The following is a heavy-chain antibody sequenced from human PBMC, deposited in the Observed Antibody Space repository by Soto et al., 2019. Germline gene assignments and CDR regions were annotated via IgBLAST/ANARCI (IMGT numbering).Heavy chain of an antibody. D-gene: IGHD3-22*01. CDR2: ISSDGKSE. J-gene: IGHJ4*02. V-gene: IGHV3-30*18. CDR3: AKTITTYSGDSRGRGALVDY. Sequence: QVQLVESGGGVVQPGRSLRLSCAASGFTFSTYGMHWVRQPPGKGLEWVAVISSDGKSEHYADPVKGRFSISRDNSKNTLSLQMNSLRVEDTAVYSCAKTITTYSGDSRGRGALVDYWGQGTLVTVSS. CDR1: GFTFSTYG.